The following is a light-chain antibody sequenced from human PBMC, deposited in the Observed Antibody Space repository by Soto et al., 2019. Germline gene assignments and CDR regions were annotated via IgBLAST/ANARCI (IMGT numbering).Light chain of an antibody. CDR2: EVA. CDR3: SSHSSSNTLVV. CDR1: SSDVGGYDY. Sequence: QSALTQPASVSGSPGQSITISCTGSSSDVGGYDYVSWYQHQPGKAPKLMIYEVASRPSGVSNRFSGSESGNTASLTIAGLRAEDEGDYYCSSHSSSNTLVVFGGGTQLTVL. J-gene: IGLJ3*02. V-gene: IGLV2-14*01.